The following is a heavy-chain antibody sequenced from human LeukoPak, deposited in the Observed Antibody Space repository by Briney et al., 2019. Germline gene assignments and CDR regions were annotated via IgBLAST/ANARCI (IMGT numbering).Heavy chain of an antibody. Sequence: GASVKVSCKASGGTFSSYAISWVRQAPGQGLEWMGRIIPILGIANYAQKFQGRVTITADKSTSTAYMELSSPRSEDTAVYYCARDPYYGSRSYSTDWYFDLWGRGTLVTVSS. J-gene: IGHJ2*01. CDR3: ARDPYYGSRSYSTDWYFDL. CDR2: IIPILGIA. D-gene: IGHD3-10*01. CDR1: GGTFSSYA. V-gene: IGHV1-69*04.